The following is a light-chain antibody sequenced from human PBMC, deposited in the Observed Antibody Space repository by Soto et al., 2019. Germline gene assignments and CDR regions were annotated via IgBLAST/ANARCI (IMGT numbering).Light chain of an antibody. CDR3: SSYAGSNNFV. Sequence: QSALTQPPSASGSPGQSVTISCTGTSSDIGDYNYVSWYQQHPGKAPKLMIYEVSKRPSGVPDRFSGSKSGNTASLTVSGLXADXXADYYCSSYAGSNNFVFGTGTKLTVL. V-gene: IGLV2-8*01. CDR2: EVS. J-gene: IGLJ1*01. CDR1: SSDIGDYNY.